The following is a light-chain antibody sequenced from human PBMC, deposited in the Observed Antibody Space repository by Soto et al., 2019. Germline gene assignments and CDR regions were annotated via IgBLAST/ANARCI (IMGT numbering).Light chain of an antibody. Sequence: QSVLTQPASVSGSPGQSITISCNGTSSDVGGYKYVSWYQQHPGKAPKLMIYDVSNRPSGVSNRFSGSKSGNTASLTISGLQAEDEADYYCSSYTSSSSYVFGTGTKVTVL. V-gene: IGLV2-14*01. CDR2: DVS. CDR1: SSDVGGYKY. CDR3: SSYTSSSSYV. J-gene: IGLJ1*01.